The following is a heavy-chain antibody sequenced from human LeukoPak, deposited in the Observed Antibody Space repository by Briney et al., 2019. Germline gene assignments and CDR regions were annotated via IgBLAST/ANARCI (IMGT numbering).Heavy chain of an antibody. D-gene: IGHD2-2*01. Sequence: PSETLSLTCTVSGGSIRSYYWSWIRQPPGKGLEWIGYIYYSGSTNSNPSLKSRVTISVDTSKNQFSLKLSSVTAADTAVYYCARARNLGYCSSTSCRNWFDPWGQGTLVTVSS. V-gene: IGHV4-59*01. CDR3: ARARNLGYCSSTSCRNWFDP. CDR2: IYYSGST. J-gene: IGHJ5*02. CDR1: GGSIRSYY.